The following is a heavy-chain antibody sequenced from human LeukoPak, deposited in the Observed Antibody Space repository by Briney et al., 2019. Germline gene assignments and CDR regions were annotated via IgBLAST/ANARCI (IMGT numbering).Heavy chain of an antibody. J-gene: IGHJ4*02. Sequence: ASVKVSCTASGYTFTSYYMHWVRQAPGQGLEWMGIINPSGGSTSYAQKFQGRVTMTRDTSTSTVYMELSSLRSEDTAVYYCAGAGYNYYPLDYWGQGTLVTVSS. CDR3: AGAGYNYYPLDY. CDR1: GYTFTSYY. V-gene: IGHV1-46*01. D-gene: IGHD5-24*01. CDR2: INPSGGST.